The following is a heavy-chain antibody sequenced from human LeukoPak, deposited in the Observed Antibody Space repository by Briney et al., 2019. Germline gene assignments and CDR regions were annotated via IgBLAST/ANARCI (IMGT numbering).Heavy chain of an antibody. D-gene: IGHD1-26*01. Sequence: SETLSLTCAVSGGSISSSNWWSWVRQPPGKGLEWIGEIYHSGSTNYNPSLKSRVTISVDKSKNQFSLKLSSVTAADTAVYYCARATYSGSYGYWFDPWGQGTLVTVSS. J-gene: IGHJ5*02. CDR3: ARATYSGSYGYWFDP. CDR2: IYHSGST. V-gene: IGHV4-4*02. CDR1: GGSISSSNW.